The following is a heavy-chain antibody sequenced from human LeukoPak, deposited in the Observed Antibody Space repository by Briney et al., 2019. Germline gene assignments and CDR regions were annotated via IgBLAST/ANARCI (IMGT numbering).Heavy chain of an antibody. V-gene: IGHV3-48*04. Sequence: GGSLRLSCAASGFTFSSHSMNWVRQAPGKGLEWVSYISSSSSTIYYADSVKGRFTISRDNAKNSLYLQMSNLRAEDTAVYFCARGGGLDVWGQGATVTVSS. CDR3: ARGGGLDV. J-gene: IGHJ6*02. CDR1: GFTFSSHS. CDR2: ISSSSSTI. D-gene: IGHD3-16*01.